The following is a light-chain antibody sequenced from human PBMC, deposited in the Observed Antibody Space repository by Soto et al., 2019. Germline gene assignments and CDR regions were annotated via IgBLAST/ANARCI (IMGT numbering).Light chain of an antibody. CDR3: LQDYNYPWT. V-gene: IGKV1-6*01. J-gene: IGKJ1*01. CDR2: AAS. CDR1: QDIRND. Sequence: AIQMTQSPSSLSASVGDRVTITCRANQDIRNDLGWYQEKVGQAPKLLIYAASNLQSGVPSRFSGSGSGTDFTLTISSLQPEDFATYYCLQDYNYPWTFGQGTKVEI.